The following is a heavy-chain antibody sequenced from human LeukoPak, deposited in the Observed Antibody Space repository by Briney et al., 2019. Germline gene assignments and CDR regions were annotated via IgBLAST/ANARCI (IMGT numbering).Heavy chain of an antibody. CDR3: ARVAPYASWYDY. V-gene: IGHV4-4*07. Sequence: TSETLSLTCTVSGASISSYYWSWIRQPAGKGLEWIGRIYTSGIIKYNPSLKSRATLSADTSKNQFSLKLRSVTAADTAVYYCARVAPYASWYDYWGQGSLVTVSS. J-gene: IGHJ4*02. CDR1: GASISSYY. CDR2: IYTSGII. D-gene: IGHD6-13*01.